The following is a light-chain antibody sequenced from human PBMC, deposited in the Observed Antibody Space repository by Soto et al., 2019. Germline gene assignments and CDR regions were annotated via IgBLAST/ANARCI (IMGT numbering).Light chain of an antibody. CDR1: HNININ. Sequence: EIVVTQSPATLSVSPGERATLSCRASHNININLAWYQQKPGQAPRLLIYGASNRATGIPARFSGSASGTDFTLTISRLQSEDFAVYYCQQYNDWPRTFGQGTKVEVK. CDR2: GAS. CDR3: QQYNDWPRT. J-gene: IGKJ1*01. V-gene: IGKV3-15*01.